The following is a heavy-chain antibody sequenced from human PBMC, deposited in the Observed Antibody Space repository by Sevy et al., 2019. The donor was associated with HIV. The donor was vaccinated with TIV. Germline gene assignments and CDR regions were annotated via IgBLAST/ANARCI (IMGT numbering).Heavy chain of an antibody. CDR3: ARGGRGYSYGYWSHYYGMDV. J-gene: IGHJ6*02. D-gene: IGHD5-18*01. Sequence: GESLRLSCAASGFTFSSYALHWVRQAPGKGLEWVAVISYDGSNKYYADSVKGRFTISRDNSKNTLYLQMNNLRVEDTAVYHCARGGRGYSYGYWSHYYGMDVWGQGTTVTVSS. V-gene: IGHV3-30-3*01. CDR1: GFTFSSYA. CDR2: ISYDGSNK.